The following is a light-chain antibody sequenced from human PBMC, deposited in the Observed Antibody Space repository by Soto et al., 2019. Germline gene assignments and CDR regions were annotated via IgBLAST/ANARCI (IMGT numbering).Light chain of an antibody. Sequence: DIQMTQSPSSLSASIGDTITITCQASQDISICLNWFQQKPGKAPKLLIYDASNLHPGVPSRFSGGGSGTDFTFTITGLQPEDVATYYCQQYNVLPPWTFGQGTKVEVK. CDR3: QQYNVLPPWT. CDR2: DAS. CDR1: QDISIC. V-gene: IGKV1-33*01. J-gene: IGKJ1*01.